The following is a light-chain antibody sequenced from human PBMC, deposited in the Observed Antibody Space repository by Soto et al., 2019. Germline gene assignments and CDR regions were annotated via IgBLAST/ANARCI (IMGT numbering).Light chain of an antibody. Sequence: QSVLTQPASVSGSPGQSITISCTGTSSDVGRYNLVSWYQQNPGKAPKLIIYEGSKRPSGVSNRFSGSKSGNTASLTISGLQAEDEADYSCCSYAGTSALLFGGGTKLTVL. V-gene: IGLV2-23*01. CDR1: SSDVGRYNL. CDR2: EGS. CDR3: CSYAGTSALL. J-gene: IGLJ2*01.